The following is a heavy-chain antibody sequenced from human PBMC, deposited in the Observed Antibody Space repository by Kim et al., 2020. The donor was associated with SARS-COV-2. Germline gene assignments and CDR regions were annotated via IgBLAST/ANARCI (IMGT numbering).Heavy chain of an antibody. Sequence: SETLSLTCTVSGGSISSSSYYWGWIRQPPGKGLEWIGSIYYSGSTYYNPSLKSRVTISVDTSKNQFSLKLSPVTAADTAVYYCASLPTMIVVVISNDAFDIWGQGTMVTVSS. CDR1: GGSISSSSYY. CDR2: IYYSGST. J-gene: IGHJ3*02. CDR3: ASLPTMIVVVISNDAFDI. D-gene: IGHD3-22*01. V-gene: IGHV4-39*01.